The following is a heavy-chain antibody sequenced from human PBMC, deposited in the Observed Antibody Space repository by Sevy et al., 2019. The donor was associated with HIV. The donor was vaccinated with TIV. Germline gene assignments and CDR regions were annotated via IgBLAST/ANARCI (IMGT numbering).Heavy chain of an antibody. CDR3: ARDMTIFGVVVGMDV. Sequence: GGSLRLSCAASGLTFRSYSMNWVRQAPGKGLEWVSSISDSSNYIYYGESVKGRFTISRDNAKKSLFLQMNSLRAEDTAVYYCARDMTIFGVVVGMDVWGQGTTVTVSS. D-gene: IGHD3-3*01. J-gene: IGHJ6*02. V-gene: IGHV3-21*01. CDR1: GLTFRSYS. CDR2: ISDSSNYI.